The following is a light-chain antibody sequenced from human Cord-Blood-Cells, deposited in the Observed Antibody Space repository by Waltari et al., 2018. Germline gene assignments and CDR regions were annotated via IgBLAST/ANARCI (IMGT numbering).Light chain of an antibody. CDR2: DVS. CDR3: CSYAGSYTFV. V-gene: IGLV2-11*01. J-gene: IGLJ2*01. CDR1: SSDVGGYNY. Sequence: QSALTQPRSVSGSPGQSVTLSCTGTSSDVGGYNYVSWYQQHPGKAPKLMIYDVSKRPSGVPDRFSGSKSGNTASLTISGLQAEDEADYYCCSYAGSYTFVFGGVTKLTVL.